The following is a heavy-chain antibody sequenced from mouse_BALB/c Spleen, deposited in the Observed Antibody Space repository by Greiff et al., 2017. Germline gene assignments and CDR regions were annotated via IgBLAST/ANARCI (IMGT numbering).Heavy chain of an antibody. CDR1: GYAFTNYL. CDR3: ARCKGGNSYAMDY. V-gene: IGHV1-54*01. J-gene: IGHJ4*01. D-gene: IGHD2-1*01. CDR2: INPGSGGT. Sequence: LVESGAELVRPGTSVKVSCKASGYAFTNYLIEWVKQRPGQGLEWIGVINPGSGGTNYNEKFKGKATLTADKSSSTAYMQLSSLTSDDSAVYFCARCKGGNSYAMDYWGQGTSVTVSS.